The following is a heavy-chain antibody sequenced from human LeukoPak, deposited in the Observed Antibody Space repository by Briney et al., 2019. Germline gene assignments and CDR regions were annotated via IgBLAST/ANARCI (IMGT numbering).Heavy chain of an antibody. J-gene: IGHJ4*02. V-gene: IGHV3-21*01. CDR2: ISISSSYI. CDR3: ARDDRWFGELPSFDY. D-gene: IGHD3-10*01. Sequence: GGSLRLSCASSGFTFSSYEMNWVRQAPGKRLEWVSSISISSSYIYYADSVKGRFTISRDNAKNSLYLQMKSLRAEDTAVYYCARDDRWFGELPSFDYWGQGTLVTVSS. CDR1: GFTFSSYE.